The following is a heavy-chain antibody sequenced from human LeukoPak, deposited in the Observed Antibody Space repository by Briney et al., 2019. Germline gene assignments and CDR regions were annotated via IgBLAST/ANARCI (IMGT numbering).Heavy chain of an antibody. D-gene: IGHD2-2*01. J-gene: IGHJ5*02. CDR1: DGSISSYY. V-gene: IGHV4-59*08. CDR3: TKVPDTWLQADP. Sequence: PSETLSLTCTVSDGSISSYYWSWIRQPPGKGLEWIGYIYYSGSTNYNPSLKSRVTISVDTSKNQFSLKLSSVTAADTAVYFCTKVPDTWLQADPWGQGTLVTVSS. CDR2: IYYSGST.